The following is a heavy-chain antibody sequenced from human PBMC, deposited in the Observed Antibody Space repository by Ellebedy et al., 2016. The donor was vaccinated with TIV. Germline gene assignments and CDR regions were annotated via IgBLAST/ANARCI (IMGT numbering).Heavy chain of an antibody. D-gene: IGHD2/OR15-2a*01. Sequence: MPSETLSLTCAVSGGSISSSNWWSWVRQPPGKGLEWIGEIYHSGSTNYNPSLKSRVAISVDTSKNQFSLRLTSVTAADTAIYYCARMTFDSFDIWGQGTMVTVSS. V-gene: IGHV4-4*02. CDR3: ARMTFDSFDI. CDR2: IYHSGST. J-gene: IGHJ3*02. CDR1: GGSISSSNW.